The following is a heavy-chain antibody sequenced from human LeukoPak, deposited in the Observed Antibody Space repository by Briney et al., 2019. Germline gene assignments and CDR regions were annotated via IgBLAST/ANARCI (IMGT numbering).Heavy chain of an antibody. Sequence: SVKVSCNASGYTFTDFYMLWVRQAPGQGLEWLGWINPNSVGTIYAQNFQGRVTMTRDTSIIIAYSEMSRLRSDDTAFYYCAREPRTAGQSDAFDIWGQGTMVTVSS. CDR1: GYTFTDFY. V-gene: IGHV1-2*02. D-gene: IGHD6-13*01. CDR2: INPNSVGT. CDR3: AREPRTAGQSDAFDI. J-gene: IGHJ3*02.